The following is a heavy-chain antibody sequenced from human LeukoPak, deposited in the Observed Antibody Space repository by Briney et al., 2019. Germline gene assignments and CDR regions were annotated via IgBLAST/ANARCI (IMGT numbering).Heavy chain of an antibody. Sequence: SETLTLTCAVYGGSFSGYYWSWIRQPPGKGLEWIGEINHSGSTNYNPSRKSRVTISVDTSKNQFSLKLSSVTAADTAVYYCAREKGVVPAAIEFDYWGQGTLVTVSS. V-gene: IGHV4-34*01. CDR1: GGSFSGYY. J-gene: IGHJ4*02. D-gene: IGHD2-2*01. CDR3: AREKGVVPAAIEFDY. CDR2: INHSGST.